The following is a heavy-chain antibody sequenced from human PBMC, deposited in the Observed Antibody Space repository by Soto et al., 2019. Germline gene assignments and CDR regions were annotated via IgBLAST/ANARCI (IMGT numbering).Heavy chain of an antibody. Sequence: PGGSLRLSCAASGFTFSGYYMIWVRQSPGRGLEWVGNIKQDGSEKYYVDSLKGRFSISRDNAKKSLYLQMNSLRVEDTAVYYCARGRSDDYFDYWGQGTLVTVSS. V-gene: IGHV3-7*01. CDR3: ARGRSDDYFDY. CDR1: GFTFSGYY. CDR2: IKQDGSEK. D-gene: IGHD2-15*01. J-gene: IGHJ4*02.